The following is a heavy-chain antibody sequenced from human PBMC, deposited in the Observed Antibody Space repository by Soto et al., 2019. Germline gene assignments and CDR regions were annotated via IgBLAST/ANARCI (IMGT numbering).Heavy chain of an antibody. Sequence: EVQLLESGGGLVQPGGSLRLSCAASGFTFSSYAMNWVRQAPGKGLEWVSAISSSGDRTYYADSVKGRFTISRDNSKNTLYLQVNSLMSDDTAVYYCAKSNLSSSGTSCYVFDFWGQGTLVTVSS. CDR3: AKSNLSSSGTSCYVFDF. CDR2: ISSSGDRT. J-gene: IGHJ4*02. V-gene: IGHV3-23*01. CDR1: GFTFSSYA. D-gene: IGHD2-2*01.